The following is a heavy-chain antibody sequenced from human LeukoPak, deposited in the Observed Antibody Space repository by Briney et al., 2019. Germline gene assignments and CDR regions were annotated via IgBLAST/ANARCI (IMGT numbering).Heavy chain of an antibody. J-gene: IGHJ5*02. CDR2: IYYSGSA. Sequence: PSETLSLTCTVSGGSISDSSYYWGWIRQPPGKGLEWIGTIYYSGSAYYSPSLKSRVTMFVDTSKNQFSLKLSSVTAADTAVYYCARRGGYYGSGRTYWFDPWGLGTLVTVSS. V-gene: IGHV4-39*01. CDR3: ARRGGYYGSGRTYWFDP. D-gene: IGHD3-10*01. CDR1: GGSISDSSYY.